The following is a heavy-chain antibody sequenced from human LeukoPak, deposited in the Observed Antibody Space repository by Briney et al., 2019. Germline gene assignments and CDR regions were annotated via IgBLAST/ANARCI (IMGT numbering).Heavy chain of an antibody. CDR3: ARGSSSWFFDI. J-gene: IGHJ3*02. D-gene: IGHD6-13*01. CDR1: GGSISSSNYY. Sequence: PSEALSLTCTVSGGSISSSNYYWGWIRQPPGKGLEWIGSIFYSGSTYYNPSLKSRVTISVDTSKNQFSLKLSSVTAADTAVYYCARGSSSWFFDIWGQGTMVTVSS. CDR2: IFYSGST. V-gene: IGHV4-39*07.